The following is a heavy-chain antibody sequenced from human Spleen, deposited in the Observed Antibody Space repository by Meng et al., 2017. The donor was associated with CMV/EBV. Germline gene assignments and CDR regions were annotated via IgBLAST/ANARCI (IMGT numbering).Heavy chain of an antibody. V-gene: IGHV1-69*05. CDR2: IIPLFGTT. CDR1: DTFSSYA. D-gene: IGHD3-9*01. J-gene: IGHJ5*02. CDR3: ARDYYDIEGHEYDGFDP. Sequence: DTFSSYAISWVRQAPGQGLEWVGGIIPLFGTTKYSEKFQGRVTITKDESTRTVYMDLNSLRSDDTAIYYCARDYYDIEGHEYDGFDPWGQGTLVTVSS.